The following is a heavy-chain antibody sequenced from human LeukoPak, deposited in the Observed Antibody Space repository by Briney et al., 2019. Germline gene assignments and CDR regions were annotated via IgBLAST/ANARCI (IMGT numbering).Heavy chain of an antibody. CDR2: IGYDGTNK. CDR1: GFTFSNFG. J-gene: IGHJ4*02. CDR3: ARDLAGKYYIAY. D-gene: IGHD2-15*01. Sequence: PGGSLRLSCAVSGFTFSNFGMHWVRQAPGEGLEWVAYIGYDGTNKYYADSVKGRFTISRDNSKNTVHLQMNSLRGVDTALYYWARDLAGKYYIAYWGQGTLVTVSS. V-gene: IGHV3-30*02.